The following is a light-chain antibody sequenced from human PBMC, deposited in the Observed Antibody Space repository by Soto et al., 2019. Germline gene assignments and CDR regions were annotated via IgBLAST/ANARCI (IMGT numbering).Light chain of an antibody. Sequence: DIQMTQSPSSLSASIGDRITITCRASQSISTYLNWYQQKPGKAPRLLIYGASTLQNGVPSRFSGSGSATAYTLTISSLPPEDFATYYCQQSFITPPLTFGGGTKVE. V-gene: IGKV1-39*01. CDR2: GAS. J-gene: IGKJ4*01. CDR1: QSISTY. CDR3: QQSFITPPLT.